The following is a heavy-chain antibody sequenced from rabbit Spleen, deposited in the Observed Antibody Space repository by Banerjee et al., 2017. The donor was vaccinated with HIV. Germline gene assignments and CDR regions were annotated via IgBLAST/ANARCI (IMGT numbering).Heavy chain of an antibody. D-gene: IGHD6-1*01. J-gene: IGHJ2*01. V-gene: IGHV1S40*01. CDR1: GFSFSSSYY. Sequence: QSLEESGGDLVKPEGSLTLTCTASGFSFSSSYYMCWVRQAPGKGLEWIACIIFDSSGTTWYGNWAKGRFTISKTSTTVTLQMTSLTVADTATYFCARHSNAHANYALGAFDPLGPGTLVTVS. CDR3: ARHSNAHANYALGAFDP. CDR2: IIFDSSGTT.